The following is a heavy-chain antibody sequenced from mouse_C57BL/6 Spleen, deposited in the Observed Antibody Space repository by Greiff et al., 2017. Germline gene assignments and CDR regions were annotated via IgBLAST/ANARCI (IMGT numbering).Heavy chain of an antibody. J-gene: IGHJ2*01. V-gene: IGHV1-82*01. D-gene: IGHD1-1*01. CDR2: IYPGDGDT. Sequence: VKLQESGPELVKPGASVKISCKASGYAFSSSWMNWVKQRPGKGLEWIGRIYPGDGDTNYNGKFKGKATLTADKSSSTAYMQLSSLTSEDSAVYFCATITTVVASPGNYFDYWGQGTTLTVSS. CDR3: ATITTVVASPGNYFDY. CDR1: GYAFSSSW.